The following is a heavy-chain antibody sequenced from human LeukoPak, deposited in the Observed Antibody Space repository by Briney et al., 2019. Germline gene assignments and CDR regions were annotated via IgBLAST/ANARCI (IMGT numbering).Heavy chain of an antibody. J-gene: IGHJ6*02. V-gene: IGHV3-74*01. CDR3: ARGSEGLRYFDWLTYDYGMDV. CDR1: GFIFSDHW. CDR2: INNDGSST. Sequence: GGSLRLSCAASGFIFSDHWMHWVRQAPGKGLVWLSRINNDGSSTIYADSVKGRFTFSRDNAENTLFLEMSSLRVEDTAVYYCARGSEGLRYFDWLTYDYGMDVWGQGTTVTVSS. D-gene: IGHD3-9*01.